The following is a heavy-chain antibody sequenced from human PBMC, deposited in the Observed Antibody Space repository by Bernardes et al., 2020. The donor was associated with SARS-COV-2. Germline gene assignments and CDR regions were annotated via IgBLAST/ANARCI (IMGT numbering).Heavy chain of an antibody. D-gene: IGHD2-2*01. J-gene: IGHJ4*01. V-gene: IGHV3-23*01. Sequence: GGSLRLSCAASGFAFASYAMSWVRQAPGKGLEWVSAIRSSGGTRFYADSVKGHFTISRDNSNNTHYLHMSSLRADDPAMYYGVKGGRYCGSTTCRIDGFDY. CDR3: VKGGRYCGSTTCRIDGFDY. CDR1: GFAFASYA. CDR2: IRSSGGTR.